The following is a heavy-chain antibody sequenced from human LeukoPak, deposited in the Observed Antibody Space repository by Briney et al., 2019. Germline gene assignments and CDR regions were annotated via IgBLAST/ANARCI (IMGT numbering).Heavy chain of an antibody. Sequence: PGGSLRLSCAASGFTFSSYGMYWVRQAPGKGLEWVAIISYDGSNKYYGDSVKGRFTISRDNSKNTLYLQMNSLRAEHTAVYYCAKDSQKTISRNNWFDPWGQGTLVTVSS. J-gene: IGHJ5*02. CDR3: AKDSQKTISRNNWFDP. CDR2: ISYDGSNK. V-gene: IGHV3-30*18. D-gene: IGHD2/OR15-2a*01. CDR1: GFTFSSYG.